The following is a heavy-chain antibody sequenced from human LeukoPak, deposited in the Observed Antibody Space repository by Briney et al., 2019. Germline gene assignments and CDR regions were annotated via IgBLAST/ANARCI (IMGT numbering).Heavy chain of an antibody. CDR3: ARDPYSGNYGDYYYYYMDV. CDR1: GFTFNTYN. D-gene: IGHD1-26*01. J-gene: IGHJ6*03. V-gene: IGHV3-21*01. CDR2: ITTSSSYI. Sequence: GGSLRLSCVASGFTFNTYNMNWVRQAPGKGLEWVSSITTSSSYIYYADSVKGRFTISRDNAKSSLYLQMNSLRDEDTAVYYCARDPYSGNYGDYYYYYMDVWGKGTTVTISS.